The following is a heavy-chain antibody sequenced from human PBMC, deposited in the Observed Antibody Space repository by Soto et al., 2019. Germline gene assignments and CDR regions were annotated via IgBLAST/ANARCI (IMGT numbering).Heavy chain of an antibody. CDR1: GFTLSSYW. D-gene: IGHD6-19*01. J-gene: IGHJ6*02. CDR3: ARGDSGWYLSLDYYYGMDV. Sequence: PGGSLRLSCAASGFTLSSYWMHWVRQAPGKGLEWVSYISSSGSTIYYADSVKGRFTISRDNAKNSLYLQMNSLRAEDTAVYYCARGDSGWYLSLDYYYGMDVWGQGTTVTVSS. V-gene: IGHV3-48*04. CDR2: ISSSGSTI.